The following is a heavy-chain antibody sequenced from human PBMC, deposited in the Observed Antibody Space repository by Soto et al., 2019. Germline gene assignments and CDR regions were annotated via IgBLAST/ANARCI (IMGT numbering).Heavy chain of an antibody. CDR2: ISSSSSYI. J-gene: IGHJ4*02. CDR1: GFTFSRHS. D-gene: IGHD4-17*01. Sequence: PGGSLRLSCAASGFTFSRHSMNWVRQAPGKGLEWVSSISSSSSYIYYADSVKGRFTISRDNAKNSLYLQMNSLRAEDTAVYYSARDDYGDSTFDYWGQGTLVPVSS. CDR3: ARDDYGDSTFDY. V-gene: IGHV3-21*01.